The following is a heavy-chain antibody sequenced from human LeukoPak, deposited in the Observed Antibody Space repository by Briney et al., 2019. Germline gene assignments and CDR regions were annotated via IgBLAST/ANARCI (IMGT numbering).Heavy chain of an antibody. D-gene: IGHD3-16*02. V-gene: IGHV4-59*12. Sequence: PETLSLTCDVSGDSIRSYYWSWIRQPPGKGLEWIGYISYSGSTNYNPSLKSRVTISVDTSKIQFSLKLSSVTAADTAVYYCVRDFTQDRRFDPWGQGTLVTVSS. CDR3: VRDFTQDRRFDP. J-gene: IGHJ5*02. CDR1: GDSIRSYY. CDR2: ISYSGST.